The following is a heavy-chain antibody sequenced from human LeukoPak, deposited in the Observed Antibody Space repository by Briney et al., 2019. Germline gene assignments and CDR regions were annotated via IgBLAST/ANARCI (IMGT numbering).Heavy chain of an antibody. D-gene: IGHD3-22*01. V-gene: IGHV4-59*01. CDR1: GGSFSGYY. CDR2: IYYSGST. Sequence: SETLSLTCAVYGGSFSGYYWSWIRQPPGKGLEWIGYIYYSGSTNYNPSLKSRVTMSVDTSKNQFSLKLSSVTAADTAVYYCARVDYDSSGYSDYWGQGTLVTVSS. CDR3: ARVDYDSSGYSDY. J-gene: IGHJ4*02.